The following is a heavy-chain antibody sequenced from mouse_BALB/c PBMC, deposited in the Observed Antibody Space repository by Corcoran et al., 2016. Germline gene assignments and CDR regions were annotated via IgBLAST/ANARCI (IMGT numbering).Heavy chain of an antibody. D-gene: IGHD1-1*01. CDR1: GYTFTNYG. V-gene: IGHV9-3-1*01. Sequence: QIQLVQSGPELKKPGETVKISCKASGYTFTNYGMNWVKQAPGKGLKWMGWINTYTGEPTYADDFKGRFAFSLETSASTAYLQINNLKNEDTATYFCACSSYSYFDYWGQGTTLTVSS. J-gene: IGHJ2*01. CDR3: ACSSYSYFDY. CDR2: INTYTGEP.